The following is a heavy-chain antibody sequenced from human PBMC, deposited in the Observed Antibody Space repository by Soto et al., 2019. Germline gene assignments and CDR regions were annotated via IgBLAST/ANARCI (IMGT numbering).Heavy chain of an antibody. CDR3: AHPRGFGVFDAYDI. V-gene: IGHV3-23*01. Sequence: GGSLRLSCAASGFTFGTYAMSWVRQAPGKGLEWVSAISNSGGTIYYADSVQGRFTISRDNSLNTLFLQMHSLRIEDTAVYYCAHPRGFGVFDAYDIWGQGTMVTVSS. CDR1: GFTFGTYA. D-gene: IGHD3-10*01. CDR2: ISNSGGTI. J-gene: IGHJ3*02.